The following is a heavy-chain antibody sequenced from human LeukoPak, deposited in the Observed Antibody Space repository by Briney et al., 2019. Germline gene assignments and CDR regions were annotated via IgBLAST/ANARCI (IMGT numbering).Heavy chain of an antibody. V-gene: IGHV4-31*01. J-gene: IGHJ4*02. CDR3: ARGRRDGYNYDY. Sequence: SQTLSLTCTVSGGSISSGGYYWSWIRQHPGKGLEWIGYIYYSGSTYYNPSLKSQVTISVDTSKNQFSLKLSSVTAADTAVYYCARGRRDGYNYDYWGQGTLVTVSS. CDR1: GGSISSGGYY. D-gene: IGHD5-12*01. CDR2: IYYSGST.